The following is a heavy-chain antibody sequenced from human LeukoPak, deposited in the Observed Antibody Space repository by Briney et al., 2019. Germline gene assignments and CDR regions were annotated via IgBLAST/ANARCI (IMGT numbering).Heavy chain of an antibody. V-gene: IGHV4-61*02. Sequence: NSSETLSLTCTVSGGSISSGSYYWSWIRQPAGKGLEWIVRIYTSGSTNYNPSLKSRVTISVDTSKNQFSLKLSSVTAADTAVYYCSRSDHYYYYGMDVWGQGTTVTVSS. J-gene: IGHJ6*02. CDR2: IYTSGST. D-gene: IGHD6-19*01. CDR3: SRSDHYYYYGMDV. CDR1: GGSISSGSYY.